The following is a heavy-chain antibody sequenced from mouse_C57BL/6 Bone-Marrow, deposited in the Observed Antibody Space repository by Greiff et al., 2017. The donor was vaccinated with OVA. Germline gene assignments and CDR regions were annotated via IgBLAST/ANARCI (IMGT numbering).Heavy chain of an antibody. J-gene: IGHJ3*01. Sequence: QVQLQQSGPELVKPGASVKISCKASGYAFSSSWMNWVKQRPGKGLEWIGRIYPGDGDTNYNGKFKGKATLTAYKSSSTAYMQLSSLTSEDSAVYFCASSLFAYWGQGTLVTVSA. V-gene: IGHV1-82*01. CDR2: IYPGDGDT. CDR3: ASSLFAY. CDR1: GYAFSSSW. D-gene: IGHD1-1*01.